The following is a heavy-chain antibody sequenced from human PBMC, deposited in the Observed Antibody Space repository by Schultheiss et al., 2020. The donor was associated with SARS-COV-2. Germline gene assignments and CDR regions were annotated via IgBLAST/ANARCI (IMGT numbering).Heavy chain of an antibody. V-gene: IGHV4-34*01. CDR2: ISYSGST. CDR3: AKFSSSNYYYYGMDV. CDR1: GGSFSGYY. D-gene: IGHD6-6*01. Sequence: SETLSLTCAVYGGSFSGYYWSWIRQPPGKGLEWIGSISYSGSTDFHPSLKSRVTISVDTSKNQFSLKLSSVTAADTAVYYCAKFSSSNYYYYGMDVWGQGTTVTVSS. J-gene: IGHJ6*02.